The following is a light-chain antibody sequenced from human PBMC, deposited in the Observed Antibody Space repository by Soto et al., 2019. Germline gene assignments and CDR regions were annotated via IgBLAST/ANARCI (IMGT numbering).Light chain of an antibody. CDR2: EVT. Sequence: QSVLTQPASVSGSPGQSITISCTGTSSDVGNYNLVSWYQQHPGKAPKIMIYEVTKRPSGVSNRISGSKSGNTASLTISGLQAEDEADYYCCSYAGGRIFYVFGTGTKVTVL. V-gene: IGLV2-23*02. J-gene: IGLJ1*01. CDR3: CSYAGGRIFYV. CDR1: SSDVGNYNL.